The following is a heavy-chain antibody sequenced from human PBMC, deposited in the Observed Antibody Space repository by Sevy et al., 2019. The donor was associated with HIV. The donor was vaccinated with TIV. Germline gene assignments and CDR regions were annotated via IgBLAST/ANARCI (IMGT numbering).Heavy chain of an antibody. CDR1: GFTFSKYS. V-gene: IGHV3-23*01. CDR2: LSFGCGEI. CDR3: AREGCTKPHDY. Sequence: GGSLRLSCAASGFTFSKYSMSWVRQPPGKGLEWVSTLSFGCGEINYADSVKGRFTISRDNSKSPGYLQMNNLRPEDTAVYYCAREGCTKPHDYWGQGTLVTVSS. D-gene: IGHD2-8*01. J-gene: IGHJ4*02.